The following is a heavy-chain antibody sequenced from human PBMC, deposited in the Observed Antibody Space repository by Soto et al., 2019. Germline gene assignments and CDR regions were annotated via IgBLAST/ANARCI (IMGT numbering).Heavy chain of an antibody. J-gene: IGHJ4*02. Sequence: GGSLRLSCTGSGFTFGDYTMSWVRQAPGKGLEWVGLIRSEANGGTTHYAASVHGGFIISRDDSKGIAFLQMNNLKSEDTAVYYCTRVGKFDYWGQGTLVTVSS. V-gene: IGHV3-49*04. CDR3: TRVGKFDY. CDR1: GFTFGDYT. D-gene: IGHD1-26*01. CDR2: IRSEANGGTT.